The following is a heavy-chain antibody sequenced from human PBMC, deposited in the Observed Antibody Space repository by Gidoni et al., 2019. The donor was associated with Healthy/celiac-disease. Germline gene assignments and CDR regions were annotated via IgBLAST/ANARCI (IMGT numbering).Heavy chain of an antibody. CDR1: GFTFSSHA. CDR2: ISGSGGST. D-gene: IGHD5-12*01. V-gene: IGHV3-23*04. J-gene: IGHJ4*02. Sequence: EVQLVESGGGLVQPGGSLRLSCAASGFTFSSHAMSWVRQAPGKGLEWVSAISGSGGSTYYADSVKGRFTISRDNSKNTLYLQMNSLRAEDTAVYYCAKDGALRGGVVATLLGYWGQGTLVTVSS. CDR3: AKDGALRGGVVATLLGY.